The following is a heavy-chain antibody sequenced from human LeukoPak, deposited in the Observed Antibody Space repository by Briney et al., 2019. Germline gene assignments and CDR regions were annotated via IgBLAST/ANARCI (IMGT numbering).Heavy chain of an antibody. CDR1: GFSFSTSW. V-gene: IGHV3-7*01. D-gene: IGHD1-1*01. CDR3: ARDGDSWNDFDH. Sequence: GGSLRLSCVASGFSFSTSWMTWVRQAPGKGLEWVANIRKDGREIHYADSLKGRFTISRDNTKNSLLLQMNSLRAEDTGVYYCARDGDSWNDFDHWGQGTLVTVSS. CDR2: IRKDGREI. J-gene: IGHJ4*02.